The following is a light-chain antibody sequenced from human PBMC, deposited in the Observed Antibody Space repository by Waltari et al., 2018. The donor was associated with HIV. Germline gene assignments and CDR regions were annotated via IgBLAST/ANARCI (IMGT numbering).Light chain of an antibody. J-gene: IGKJ1*01. V-gene: IGKV3-20*01. CDR3: QQYGSSRGT. CDR1: QGVSSSY. CDR2: GAS. Sequence: EFVLTQSPGTLSLSPGERATLSCRASQGVSSSYLAWFQQKPGQPPRLLIYGASSRATDIPARFSGSGSGTNFTLTISRLEPEDFAVYYCQQYGSSRGTFGQGTKVEIK.